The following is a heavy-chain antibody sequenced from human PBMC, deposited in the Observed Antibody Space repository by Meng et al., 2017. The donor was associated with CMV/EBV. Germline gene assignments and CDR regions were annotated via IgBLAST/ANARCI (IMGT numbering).Heavy chain of an antibody. CDR2: IYPGDSDT. J-gene: IGHJ6*02. Sequence: KVSCKGSGYSFTSYWIGWVRQTPGKGLEWMGIIYPGDSDTRYSPSLQGQVTISADKSISTAYLQWSSLKASDTAMYYCGAAADYYYGMDVWGQGTTVTVSS. CDR3: GAAADYYYGMDV. CDR1: GYSFTSYW. V-gene: IGHV5-51*01. D-gene: IGHD6-13*01.